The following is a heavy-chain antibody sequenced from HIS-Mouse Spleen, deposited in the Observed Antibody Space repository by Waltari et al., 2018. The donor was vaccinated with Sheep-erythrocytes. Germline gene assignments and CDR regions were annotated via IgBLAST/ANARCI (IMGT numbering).Heavy chain of an antibody. CDR1: GFTFSSYS. V-gene: IGHV3-21*01. J-gene: IGHJ4*02. D-gene: IGHD1-26*01. Sequence: EVQLVESGGGLVKPGGSLRLSCAASGFTFSSYSMNWVRQAPGKGLEWVESISSSSSYIYYADSVKGRFTISRDNAKNSLYLQMNSLRAEDTAVYYCARVASGATFDYWGQGTLVTVSS. CDR2: ISSSSSYI. CDR3: ARVASGATFDY.